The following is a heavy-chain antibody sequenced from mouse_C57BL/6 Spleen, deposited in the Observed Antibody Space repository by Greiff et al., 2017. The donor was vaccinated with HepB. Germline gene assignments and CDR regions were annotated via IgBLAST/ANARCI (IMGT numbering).Heavy chain of an antibody. V-gene: IGHV2-6*03. D-gene: IGHD3-2*02. Sequence: VQLKESGPGLVAPSQSLSITCTVSGFSLTSYGVHWVRQPPGKGLEWLVVIWSDGSTTYNSALKSRLSISKDNSKSQVFLKMNSLQTDDTAMYYCASTAQGDYYAMDYWGQGTSVTVSS. CDR1: GFSLTSYG. CDR2: IWSDGST. J-gene: IGHJ4*01. CDR3: ASTAQGDYYAMDY.